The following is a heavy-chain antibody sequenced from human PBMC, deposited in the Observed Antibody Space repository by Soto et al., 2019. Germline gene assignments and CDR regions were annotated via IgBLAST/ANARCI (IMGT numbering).Heavy chain of an antibody. D-gene: IGHD3-3*01. CDR1: GGSISSGGYY. Sequence: QVQLQESGPGLVKPSQTLSLTCTVSGGSISSGGYYWSWIRQHPGKGLEWIGYIYYSGSTYYNPSLKRRGTISLDTSTNQFSLKLNSMTAADTAVYYCARGPDSSHWYFDLWGRGTLVTVSS. CDR2: IYYSGST. J-gene: IGHJ2*01. CDR3: ARGPDSSHWYFDL. V-gene: IGHV4-31*03.